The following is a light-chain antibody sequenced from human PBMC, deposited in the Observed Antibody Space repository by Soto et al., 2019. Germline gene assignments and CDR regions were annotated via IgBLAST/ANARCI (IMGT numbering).Light chain of an antibody. Sequence: QTVVTQEPSVSVSPGGTVTLTCGFSSGSVSTSYYPSWYQQTPGQAPRTLIYSTNTRSSGVPDRFSGSILGNKAALTITGAQADDESDYYCGLYMGSGIWVFGGGTQLTVL. J-gene: IGLJ3*02. CDR3: GLYMGSGIWV. CDR2: STN. CDR1: SGSVSTSYY. V-gene: IGLV8-61*01.